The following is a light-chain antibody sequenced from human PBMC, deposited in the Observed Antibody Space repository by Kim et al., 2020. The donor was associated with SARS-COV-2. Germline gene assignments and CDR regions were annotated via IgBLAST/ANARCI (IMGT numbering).Light chain of an antibody. CDR3: SSYTSSSTWV. J-gene: IGLJ1*01. CDR1: SSAVGGYNY. V-gene: IGLV2-14*04. CDR2: DVS. Sequence: GQSITISARGTSSAVGGYNYVSWYQQHPGKAPKLMIYDVSKRPSGVSNRFSGSKSGNTASLTISGLQAEDEADYYCSSYTSSSTWVFGTGTKVTVL.